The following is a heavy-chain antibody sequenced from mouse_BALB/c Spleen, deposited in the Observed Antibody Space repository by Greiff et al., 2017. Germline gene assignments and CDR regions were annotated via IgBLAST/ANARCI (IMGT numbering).Heavy chain of an antibody. CDR2: ISYDGSN. CDR3: ARDERDGNYDY. D-gene: IGHD2-1*01. V-gene: IGHV3-6*02. Sequence: EVKLQESGPGLVKPSQSLSLTCSVTGYSITSGYYWNWIRQFPGNKLEWMGYISYDGSNNYNPSLKNRISITRDTSKNQFFLKLNSVTTEDTATYYCARDERDGNYDYWGQGTTLTVSS. CDR1: GYSITSGYY. J-gene: IGHJ2*01.